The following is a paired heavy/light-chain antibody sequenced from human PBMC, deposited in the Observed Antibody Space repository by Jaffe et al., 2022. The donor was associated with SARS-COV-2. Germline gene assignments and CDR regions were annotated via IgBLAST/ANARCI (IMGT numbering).Light chain of an antibody. V-gene: IGLV3-1*01. CDR1: KLGDKY. CDR2: QDN. CDR3: QAWDSSTANVI. Sequence: SYELTQPPSVSVSPGQTASISCSGYKLGDKYACWYQQKPGQSPVLVLYQDNKRPSGIPERFSGSNSGNTATLTISGTQGLDEADYYCQAWDSSTANVIFGGGTKLTVL. J-gene: IGLJ2*01.
Heavy chain of an antibody. Sequence: QVQLVQSGAEVKKPGASVKVSCKASGYTFTSYGISWVRQAPGQGLEWMGWISVYNGNTNYAQKFQGRVTMTTDTSTNTAYMELRSLRSDDTAVYYCARSSWVRDSNPYYLSPNFAYWGQGTLVTVSS. CDR1: GYTFTSYG. D-gene: IGHD3-22*01. CDR2: ISVYNGNT. J-gene: IGHJ4*02. CDR3: ARSSWVRDSNPYYLSPNFAY. V-gene: IGHV1-18*01.